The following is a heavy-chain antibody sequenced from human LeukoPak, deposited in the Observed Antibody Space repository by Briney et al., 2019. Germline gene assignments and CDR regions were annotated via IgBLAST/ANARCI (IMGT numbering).Heavy chain of an antibody. Sequence: ASETLSLTCAVYGGSFSGYYWSWIRQPPGKGLEWIGEINHSGSTNYNPSLKSRVTISVDTSKNQLSLKLSSVTAADTAVYYCARGGYYYDSSGYYYPGTFDYWGQGTLVTVSS. J-gene: IGHJ4*02. CDR3: ARGGYYYDSSGYYYPGTFDY. CDR2: INHSGST. D-gene: IGHD3-22*01. V-gene: IGHV4-34*01. CDR1: GGSFSGYY.